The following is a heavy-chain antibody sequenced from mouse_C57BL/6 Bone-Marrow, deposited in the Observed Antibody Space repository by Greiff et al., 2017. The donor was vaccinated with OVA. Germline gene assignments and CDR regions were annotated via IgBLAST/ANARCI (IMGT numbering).Heavy chain of an antibody. J-gene: IGHJ1*03. CDR2: INYDGSST. Sequence: EVQRVESEGGLVQPGSSMKLSCTASGFTFSDYYMAWVRQVPEKGLEWVANINYDGSSTYYLDSLKSRFIISRDNAKNILYLQMSSLKSEDTATYYCAREGLLLRWWYFDVWGTGTTVTVSS. V-gene: IGHV5-16*01. CDR3: AREGLLLRWWYFDV. D-gene: IGHD1-1*01. CDR1: GFTFSDYY.